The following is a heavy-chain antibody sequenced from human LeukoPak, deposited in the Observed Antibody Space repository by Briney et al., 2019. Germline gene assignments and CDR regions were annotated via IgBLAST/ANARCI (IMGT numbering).Heavy chain of an antibody. V-gene: IGHV3-23*01. Sequence: PGGPLRLSCAASGITFSSYGMSWVRQAPGKGLEWVSSISSTGGTTYYADSVKGRFTISRDKSKNTLYLQMNSLTAEDTAIYYCAKNGDRGAYCTGGTCYPYFYYYMDVWGKGTTVTVSS. J-gene: IGHJ6*03. CDR1: GITFSSYG. CDR3: AKNGDRGAYCTGGTCYPYFYYYMDV. D-gene: IGHD2-15*01. CDR2: ISSTGGTT.